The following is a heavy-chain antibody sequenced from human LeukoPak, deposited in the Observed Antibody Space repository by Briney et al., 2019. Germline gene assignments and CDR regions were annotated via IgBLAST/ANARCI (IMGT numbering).Heavy chain of an antibody. CDR1: GFTFSSYG. J-gene: IGHJ4*02. V-gene: IGHV3-33*01. CDR2: IWYDGSNK. CDR3: ATENDYGDVYFDY. Sequence: GGSLRLSCAASGFTFSSYGMHWVRQAPGKGLEWVAVIWYDGSNKYYADSVKGRFTISRDNSKNTLYLQMNSLRAEDTAMYYCATENDYGDVYFDYWGQGTLVTVSS. D-gene: IGHD4-17*01.